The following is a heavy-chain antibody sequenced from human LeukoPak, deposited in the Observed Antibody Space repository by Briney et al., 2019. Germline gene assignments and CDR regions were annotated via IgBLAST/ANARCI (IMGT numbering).Heavy chain of an antibody. CDR2: INPDGGTT. V-gene: IGHV3-74*01. D-gene: IGHD2/OR15-2a*01. CDR3: ARQATNSPVDY. Sequence: PGGSLRLSCAASGFTFSSYEMNWVRQAPGKGLVWVSRINPDGGTTAYADSVKGRFTISRDNAKNTLYLQMNSLRAEDTAVYYCARQATNSPVDYLGQGTLVTVSS. J-gene: IGHJ4*02. CDR1: GFTFSSYE.